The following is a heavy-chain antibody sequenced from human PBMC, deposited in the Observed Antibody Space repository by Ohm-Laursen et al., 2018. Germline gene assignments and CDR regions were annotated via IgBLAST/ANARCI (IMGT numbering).Heavy chain of an antibody. Sequence: SLRLSCAASGFTFSNAWMSWVRQAPGKGLEWVSVIYSGGSTYYAGSVRGRFTISRDISKNTVYLQMNSLRAEDTAVYYCARDRILAAAYNGMDVWGQGTTVTVSS. CDR3: ARDRILAAAYNGMDV. J-gene: IGHJ6*02. CDR2: IYSGGST. D-gene: IGHD6-13*01. V-gene: IGHV3-66*01. CDR1: GFTFSNAW.